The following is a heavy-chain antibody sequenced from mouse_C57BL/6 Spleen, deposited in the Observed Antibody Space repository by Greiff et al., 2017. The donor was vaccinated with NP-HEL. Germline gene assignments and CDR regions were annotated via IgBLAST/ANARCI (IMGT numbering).Heavy chain of an antibody. Sequence: QVQLQQSGPGLVAPSQSLSITCTVSGFSLTSYGVDWVRQSPGKGLEWLGVIWGVGSTNYNSALKSRLSISKDNSKSQVFLKMNSLQTDDTAMYYCASGDWDVGFAYWGQGTLVTVSA. CDR1: GFSLTSYG. CDR2: IWGVGST. CDR3: ASGDWDVGFAY. V-gene: IGHV2-6*01. J-gene: IGHJ3*01. D-gene: IGHD4-1*01.